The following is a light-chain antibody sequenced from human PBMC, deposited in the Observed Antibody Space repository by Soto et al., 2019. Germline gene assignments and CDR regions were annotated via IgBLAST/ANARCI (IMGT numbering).Light chain of an antibody. V-gene: IGKV3-20*01. CDR2: GAS. CDR3: QQYGSSPSIA. Sequence: EIVLTQSPGTLSLSPGERATLSCRASQSVSSSYLAWYQQKPGQAPRLFIYGASSRATGIPDRFSGSGSGTDISLTISRLEPEDFALYYCQQYGSSPSIAFGQGTRLEIK. J-gene: IGKJ5*01. CDR1: QSVSSSY.